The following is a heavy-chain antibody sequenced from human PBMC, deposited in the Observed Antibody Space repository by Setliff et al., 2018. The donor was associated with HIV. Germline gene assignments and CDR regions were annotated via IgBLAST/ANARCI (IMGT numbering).Heavy chain of an antibody. J-gene: IGHJ3*02. CDR1: GGSISSGGYY. CDR2: IYYSGSA. Sequence: SETLSLTCTVSGGSISSGGYYWSWIRQHPGKGLEWIGYIYYSGSAYDNPSLKSRVTISVDTSKNQFSLRLSSVTAADTAVYYCARGSGSYSMLAFDIWGQGTMVTVSS. V-gene: IGHV4-31*03. D-gene: IGHD1-26*01. CDR3: ARGSGSYSMLAFDI.